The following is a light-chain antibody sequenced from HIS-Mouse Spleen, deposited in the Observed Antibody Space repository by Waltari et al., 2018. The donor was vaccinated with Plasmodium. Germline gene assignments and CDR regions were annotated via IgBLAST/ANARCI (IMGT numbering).Light chain of an antibody. CDR1: QGISSY. Sequence: AIRMTQSPSSLPASTGDRVTITCRASQGISSYFAWYQQKPGKAHKLLIYAASTLQSGVPSRFSGSGSGTDFTLTISCLQSEDFATYYCQQYYSYPLTFGGGTKVEIK. J-gene: IGKJ4*01. CDR3: QQYYSYPLT. V-gene: IGKV1-8*01. CDR2: AAS.